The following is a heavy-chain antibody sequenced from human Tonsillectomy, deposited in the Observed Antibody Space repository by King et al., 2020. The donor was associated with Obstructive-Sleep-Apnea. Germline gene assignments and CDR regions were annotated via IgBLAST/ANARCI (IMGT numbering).Heavy chain of an antibody. J-gene: IGHJ4*02. CDR3: VKVPHNYEDYDFDY. V-gene: IGHV3-30*02. CDR2: IRYDGNKK. Sequence: HVQLVESGGGVVQPGGSLRLSCAASGFTFSDYGIHWVRQAPGKGLEWVAFIRYDGNKKFYADSVKGRFTISRDNSKNTLYMQMNGLRPEDTAVYYCVKVPHNYEDYDFDYWGQGTLVTVSS. D-gene: IGHD4-17*01. CDR1: GFTFSDYG.